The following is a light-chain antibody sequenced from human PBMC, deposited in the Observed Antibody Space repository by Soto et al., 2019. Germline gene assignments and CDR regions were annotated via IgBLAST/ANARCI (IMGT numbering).Light chain of an antibody. V-gene: IGKV3-11*01. J-gene: IGKJ4*01. Sequence: EIVLTQSPGTLSLSPGERATLSCRASQSVSSYLVWYQQKPGQAPRLLIYDASNRATGIPARFSGSGSGTDFTLTINSLEPEDFAVYYCQQRSNGLTFGGGTKVDIK. CDR1: QSVSSY. CDR2: DAS. CDR3: QQRSNGLT.